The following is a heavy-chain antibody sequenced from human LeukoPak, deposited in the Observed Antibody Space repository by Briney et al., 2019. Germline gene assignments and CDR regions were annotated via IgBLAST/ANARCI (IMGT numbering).Heavy chain of an antibody. V-gene: IGHV4-59*08. CDR2: IYYSGST. CDR3: ARYLGYCSSTSCYSFDY. CDR1: GGSISSYY. Sequence: PSETLSLTCTVSGGSISSYYWSWIRQPPGKGLEWIGYIYYSGSTNYNPSLKSRVTISVDTSKNQFSLKLSSVTAAGTAVYYCARYLGYCSSTSCYSFDYWGQGTLVTVSS. J-gene: IGHJ4*02. D-gene: IGHD2-2*01.